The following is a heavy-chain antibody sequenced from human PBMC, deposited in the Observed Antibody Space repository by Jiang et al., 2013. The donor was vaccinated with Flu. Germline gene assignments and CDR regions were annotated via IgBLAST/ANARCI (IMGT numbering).Heavy chain of an antibody. CDR1: GSFSGYY. Sequence: GSFSGYYWSWIRQAPREGGWSGLGEINHSGSTNYNPSLKSRVTISVDTSKNQFSLKLSSVTAADTAVYYCARRSRVAGTSHWGQGTLVTVSS. V-gene: IGHV4-34*01. J-gene: IGHJ4*02. CDR3: ARRSRVAGTSH. D-gene: IGHD6-19*01. CDR2: INHSGST.